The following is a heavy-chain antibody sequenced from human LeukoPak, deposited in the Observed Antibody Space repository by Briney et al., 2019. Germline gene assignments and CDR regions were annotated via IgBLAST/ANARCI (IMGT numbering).Heavy chain of an antibody. CDR3: ASPYSSRFAY. CDR1: GGSISSSSYY. Sequence: SETLSLTCTVSGGSISSSSYYWGWIRQPPGKGLEWVGSIYSSGNTYYNPSLKSRVTISVDTSKNQFSLKLTSVTAADTAVYYCASPYSSRFAYWGQGTLVTVSS. V-gene: IGHV4-39*01. J-gene: IGHJ4*02. D-gene: IGHD6-19*01. CDR2: IYSSGNT.